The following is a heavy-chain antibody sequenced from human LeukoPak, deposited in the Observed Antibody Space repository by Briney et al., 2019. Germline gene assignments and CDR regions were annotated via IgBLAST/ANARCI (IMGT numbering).Heavy chain of an antibody. D-gene: IGHD6-19*01. V-gene: IGHV4-59*08. CDR1: GGSISSYY. CDR3: ERISAVAGGPYDI. J-gene: IGHJ3*02. CDR2: IYYSGST. Sequence: SETLSLTCTVSGGSISSYYWSWIRQPPGKGLEWIGYIYYSGSTNYNPSLKSRVTISVDTSKNQFSLKLSSVTAAETAVYYCERISAVAGGPYDIWGQGTMVTVSS.